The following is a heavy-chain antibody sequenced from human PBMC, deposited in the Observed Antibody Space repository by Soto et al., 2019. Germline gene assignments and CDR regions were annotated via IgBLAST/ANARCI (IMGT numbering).Heavy chain of an antibody. D-gene: IGHD3-22*01. CDR3: AKEADISGYNPDY. CDR2: IYYSGST. Sequence: PSETLSLTCTVSGGSISSSEYYWGWIRQPPGKGLEWIGSIYYSGSTYYNPSLKSRVTISIASSKKEFSLKLTSVTAADTALYYCAKEADISGYNPDYWGQGTQVTVSS. J-gene: IGHJ4*02. V-gene: IGHV4-39*02. CDR1: GGSISSSEYY.